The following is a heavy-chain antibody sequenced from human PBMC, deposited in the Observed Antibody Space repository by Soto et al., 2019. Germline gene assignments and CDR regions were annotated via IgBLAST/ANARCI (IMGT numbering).Heavy chain of an antibody. CDR3: ARHSSSWYVGWYFDL. D-gene: IGHD6-13*01. Sequence: QRQLQESGPGLVKPSETLSLTCTVSGGSISSSSYYWGWIRQPPGKGLEWIGSMDYSGSTYYNPSRKSRVTISVDTSKNQFSRKLSSVTATDTAVYYCARHSSSWYVGWYFDLWGRGTLVTVSS. CDR1: GGSISSSSYY. CDR2: MDYSGST. V-gene: IGHV4-39*01. J-gene: IGHJ2*01.